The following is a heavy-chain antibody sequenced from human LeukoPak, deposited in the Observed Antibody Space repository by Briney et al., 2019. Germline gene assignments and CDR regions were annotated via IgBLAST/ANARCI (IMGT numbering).Heavy chain of an antibody. V-gene: IGHV1-2*02. Sequence: ASVKVSCKASGYTFTGYYMHWVRQAPGQGLEWMGWINPNSGGTNYAQKFQGRVTMTRDTSISTAYMELSRLRSDDTAVYYCARDGVYCSSTSSLCGGSWFDPWGQGTLVTVSS. CDR3: ARDGVYCSSTSSLCGGSWFDP. J-gene: IGHJ5*02. CDR1: GYTFTGYY. CDR2: INPNSGGT. D-gene: IGHD2-2*01.